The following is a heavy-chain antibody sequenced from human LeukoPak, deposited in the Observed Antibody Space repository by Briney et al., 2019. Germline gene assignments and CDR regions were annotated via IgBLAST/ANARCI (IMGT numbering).Heavy chain of an antibody. CDR3: ARDSSMAKGFDP. V-gene: IGHV4-39*07. J-gene: IGHJ5*02. Sequence: SETLSLTCTVSGGSISSSSYYWGWIRQPPGKGLEWIGSIYYSGSTYYNPSLKSRVTISADTSKNQFSLKLSSVTAADTAVYYCARDSSMAKGFDPWGQGTLVTVSS. CDR1: GGSISSSSYY. D-gene: IGHD5-24*01. CDR2: IYYSGST.